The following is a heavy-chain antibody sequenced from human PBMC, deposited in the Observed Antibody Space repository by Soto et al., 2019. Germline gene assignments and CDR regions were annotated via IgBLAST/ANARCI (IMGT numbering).Heavy chain of an antibody. D-gene: IGHD2-2*01. CDR1: GYTFTSYY. Sequence: ASVKVSCKASGYTFTSYYMHWVRQAPGQGLEWMGIINPSGGSTSYAQKFQGRVTMTRDTSTSTVYMELSSLRSEDTAVYYCARVVLVPAADHTWAFDIWGQGTMVTVSS. J-gene: IGHJ3*02. V-gene: IGHV1-46*03. CDR3: ARVVLVPAADHTWAFDI. CDR2: INPSGGST.